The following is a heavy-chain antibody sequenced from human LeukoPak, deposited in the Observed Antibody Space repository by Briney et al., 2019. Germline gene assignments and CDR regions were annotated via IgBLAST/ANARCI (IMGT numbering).Heavy chain of an antibody. CDR1: GFSFSSYW. V-gene: IGHV3-7*01. J-gene: IGHJ6*03. CDR3: ARLSAYYYGSYFYYYMDV. CDR2: IKQDESER. Sequence: GSLRLSCEASGFSFSSYWMTWVRQPPGKGPEWVANIKQDESERYSVDSVKGRFTISRDNAKNSVYLHMNSLRAEDTALYYCARLSAYYYGSYFYYYMDVWGKGTTVTVSS. D-gene: IGHD3-10*01.